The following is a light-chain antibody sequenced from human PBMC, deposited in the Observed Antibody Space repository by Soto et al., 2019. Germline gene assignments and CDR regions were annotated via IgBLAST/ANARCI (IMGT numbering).Light chain of an antibody. V-gene: IGKV3-20*01. Sequence: EIVLTQSPGTLSLSPGERATLSCRASQSVKYNFLTWYQQKPGQAPRLLIYGASSRATGIPDRFSGSGSGTHFTLTISRLETQDSVVYYCQQYGSAPPATFGGGTKVEIK. CDR2: GAS. CDR1: QSVKYNF. J-gene: IGKJ4*01. CDR3: QQYGSAPPAT.